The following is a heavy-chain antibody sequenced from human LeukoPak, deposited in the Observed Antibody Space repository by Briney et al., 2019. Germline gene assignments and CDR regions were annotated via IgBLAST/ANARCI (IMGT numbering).Heavy chain of an antibody. V-gene: IGHV3-64*01. CDR1: GFTFSSYA. CDR3: ARTYSSDPYYFDY. Sequence: GGSLRLSCAASGFTFSSYAMSWVRQAPGKGLEYVSAISSNGGSTYYANSVKGRFTISRDNSKNTLYLQMGSLRAEDMAVYYCARTYSSDPYYFDYWGREPWSPSPQ. CDR2: ISSNGGST. D-gene: IGHD6-25*01. J-gene: IGHJ4*02.